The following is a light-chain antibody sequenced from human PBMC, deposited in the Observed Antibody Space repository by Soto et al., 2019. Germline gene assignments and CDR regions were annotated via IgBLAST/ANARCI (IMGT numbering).Light chain of an antibody. Sequence: QSVLTQPPSVSGAPGQRVTISCTGNSSNIGAGYHVHWYQQLPGTAPKLLIYTNNKRPSGVPDRFSGSKSGNTASLTVSGLQAEDEADYYCSSYAGSSNLGLFGSGTKVTVL. CDR2: TNN. J-gene: IGLJ1*01. CDR3: SSYAGSSNLGL. V-gene: IGLV1-40*01. CDR1: SSNIGAGYH.